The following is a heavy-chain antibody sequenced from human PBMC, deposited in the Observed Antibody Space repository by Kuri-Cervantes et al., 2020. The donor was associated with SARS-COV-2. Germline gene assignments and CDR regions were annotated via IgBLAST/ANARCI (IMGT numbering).Heavy chain of an antibody. V-gene: IGHV4-39*01. CDR2: IYNSGST. D-gene: IGHD5-12*01. Sequence: SCTFSGGSISSSNYYWGWIRQPPGKGLEWIGSIYNSGSTDYNPSLKSRVTISVDTAKNQFSLKLSSVTATDTAVYYCAGIQTAYSGYDGYYYNYMDVWGKGTTVTVSS. J-gene: IGHJ6*03. CDR3: AGIQTAYSGYDGYYYNYMDV. CDR1: GGSISSSNYY.